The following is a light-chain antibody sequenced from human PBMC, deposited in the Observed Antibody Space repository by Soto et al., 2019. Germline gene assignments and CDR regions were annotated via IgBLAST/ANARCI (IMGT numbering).Light chain of an antibody. CDR2: EVS. J-gene: IGLJ2*01. CDR3: CSYAGSSTVV. CDR1: SSDVGSYNL. Sequence: QSALTQPDSVSGSPGQPITISSTGTSSDVGSYNLVSWYQQHPGKAPKLMIYEVSKRPSGVSNRFSGSKSGNTASLTISGLQAEDEADYYCCSYAGSSTVVFGGGTKLTVL. V-gene: IGLV2-23*02.